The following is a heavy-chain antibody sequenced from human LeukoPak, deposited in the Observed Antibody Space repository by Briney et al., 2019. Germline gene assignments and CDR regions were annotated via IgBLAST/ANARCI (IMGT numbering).Heavy chain of an antibody. D-gene: IGHD2-15*01. CDR1: GFTLSSYE. J-gene: IGHJ4*02. CDR2: ISTSGDII. Sequence: PGGSLRLSCAASGFTLSSYEINWVRQAPRKGLEWVSYISTSGDIIYYADSVKGRLTFSRDNAKNSLYLQMNSLRAEDTAIYYCARVGRDSQHLDYWGPGTLVTVST. CDR3: ARVGRDSQHLDY. V-gene: IGHV3-48*03.